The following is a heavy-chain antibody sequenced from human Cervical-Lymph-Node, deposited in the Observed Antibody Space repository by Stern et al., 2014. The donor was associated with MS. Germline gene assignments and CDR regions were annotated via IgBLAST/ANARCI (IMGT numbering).Heavy chain of an antibody. CDR2: IYPDDSDI. CDR1: GYSFPAYW. Sequence: VQLVESGAAVKKSGESLKISCKGSGYSFPAYWIAWVRQMPGKGLEWMGIIYPDDSDIRYSPAFQGQVTISADKSTRTAYLQWSSLKASDTAMYYCARQEGSRHYGLDVWGQGTTVTVSS. J-gene: IGHJ6*02. D-gene: IGHD6-6*01. CDR3: ARQEGSRHYGLDV. V-gene: IGHV5-51*01.